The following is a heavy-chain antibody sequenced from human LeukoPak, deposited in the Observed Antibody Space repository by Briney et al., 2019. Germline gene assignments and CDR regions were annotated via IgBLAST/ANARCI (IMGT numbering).Heavy chain of an antibody. CDR2: I. CDR1: GFTFNSYS. Sequence: GGSLRLSCAASGFTFNSYSMNWVRQAPGKGLGWVSSIKGRFTISRDNAKNSLYLQMNSLRAEDTAVYYCARASGDIVETATMGSYWGQGTLVTVSS. CDR3: ARASGDIVETATMGSY. V-gene: IGHV3-21*01. J-gene: IGHJ4*02. D-gene: IGHD5-18*01.